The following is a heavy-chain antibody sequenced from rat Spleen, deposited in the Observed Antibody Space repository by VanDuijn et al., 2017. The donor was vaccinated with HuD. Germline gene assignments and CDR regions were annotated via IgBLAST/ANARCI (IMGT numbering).Heavy chain of an antibody. D-gene: IGHD1-7*01. Sequence: EVQLVESDGGLVQPGRSLKLSCAASGFTFSNYYMAWVRQAPTKGLEWVASISTGGGNTYYRDSVKGRFTISRDNAKNTLYLQMNSLGSEDTATYYCTRGGMLRPFFFDYWGQGVMVTVSS. CDR1: GFTFSNYY. V-gene: IGHV5-25*01. CDR3: TRGGMLRPFFFDY. CDR2: ISTGGGNT. J-gene: IGHJ2*01.